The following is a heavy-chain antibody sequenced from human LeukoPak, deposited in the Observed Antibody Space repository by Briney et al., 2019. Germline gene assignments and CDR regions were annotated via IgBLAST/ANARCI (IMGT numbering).Heavy chain of an antibody. CDR2: IKQDGSEK. Sequence: GGSLRLSCAASGFTFSSYWMSWVRQAPGKGLEWVANIKQDGSEKYYVDSVKGRFTISRDNAKNSLYLQMNSLRAEDTAVYYCARDSKARLVVIPGLYYYYGMDVWGQGTTVTVSS. V-gene: IGHV3-7*01. D-gene: IGHD3-22*01. CDR3: ARDSKARLVVIPGLYYYYGMDV. CDR1: GFTFSSYW. J-gene: IGHJ6*02.